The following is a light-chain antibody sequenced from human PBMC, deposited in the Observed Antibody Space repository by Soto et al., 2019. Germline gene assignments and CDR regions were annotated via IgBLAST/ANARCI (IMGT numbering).Light chain of an antibody. V-gene: IGKV3-15*01. CDR3: QRDDTWPST. CDR2: GAS. Sequence: MGLPHAPGTRPFSHGARSTLSCRASQSVSSSSLAWYQQRPGQAPRLLIYGASTRAAGIPARFSGSGSGTEFILTIISLQSEDFAVYYSQRDDTWPSTFGQGTRLDIK. J-gene: IGKJ1*01. CDR1: QSVSSS.